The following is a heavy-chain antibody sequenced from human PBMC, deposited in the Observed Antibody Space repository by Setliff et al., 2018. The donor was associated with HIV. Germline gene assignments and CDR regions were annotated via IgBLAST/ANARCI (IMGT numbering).Heavy chain of an antibody. J-gene: IGHJ3*02. CDR3: ASFDYGDYGGAFDI. Sequence: CVASGFTFSIYNMHWVRQAPGKGLEWVANIKQDGSEKYYVDSVKGRFTISRDNAKNSLYLQMNSLRAEDTAVYYCASFDYGDYGGAFDIWGQGTMVTVSS. CDR2: IKQDGSEK. D-gene: IGHD4-17*01. CDR1: GFTFSIYN. V-gene: IGHV3-7*01.